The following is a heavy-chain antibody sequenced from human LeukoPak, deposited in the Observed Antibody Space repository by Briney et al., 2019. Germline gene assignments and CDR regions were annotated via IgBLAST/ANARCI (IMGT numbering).Heavy chain of an antibody. CDR1: GGFLYNHY. J-gene: IGHJ4*02. CDR3: AREGLGELTLDY. V-gene: IGHV4-59*11. Sequence: SETLSLTCTVSGGFLYNHYWSWIRQTPGKGLEWIGNIHYNGDTNYNPSLESRVTISKGTSQSQFSLELTSVTAADTAVYYCAREGLGELTLDYWGQGTLVAVSS. D-gene: IGHD3-16*01. CDR2: IHYNGDT.